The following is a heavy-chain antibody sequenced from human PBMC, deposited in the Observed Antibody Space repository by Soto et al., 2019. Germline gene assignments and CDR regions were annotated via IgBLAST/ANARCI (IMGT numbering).Heavy chain of an antibody. CDR2: INPNSGAT. J-gene: IGHJ6*02. CDR1: GYSFTAYR. Sequence: ASVKVSCKASGYSFTAYRIHWVRQAPGQGLEWMGWINPNSGATTYAPRFQGRVTMTRDTSSKTAYMELTRLTSDDTAIYYCARGDSTDCSNGVCSFFYNHDMDVWGQGTTVTVSS. CDR3: ARGDSTDCSNGVCSFFYNHDMDV. D-gene: IGHD2-8*01. V-gene: IGHV1-2*02.